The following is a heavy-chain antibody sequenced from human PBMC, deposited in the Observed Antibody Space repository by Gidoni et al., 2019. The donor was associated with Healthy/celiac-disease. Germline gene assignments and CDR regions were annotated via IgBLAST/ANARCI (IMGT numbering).Heavy chain of an antibody. D-gene: IGHD1-1*01. CDR1: GFTFSSYG. V-gene: IGHV3-33*01. J-gene: IGHJ6*02. CDR3: ARDRAGTTYGMDV. CDR2: IWYDGSNK. Sequence: QVQLVESGGGVVQPGRSLRLSCAASGFTFSSYGMHWVRQAPGKGLEWVAVIWYDGSNKYYADSVKGRFTISRDNSKNTLYLQMNSLRAEDTAVYYCARDRAGTTYGMDVWGQGTTVTVSS.